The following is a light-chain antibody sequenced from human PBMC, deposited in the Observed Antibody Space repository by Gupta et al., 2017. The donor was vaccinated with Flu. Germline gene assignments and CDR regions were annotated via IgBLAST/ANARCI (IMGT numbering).Light chain of an antibody. CDR1: QSINSW. CDR3: QQFHSYSWT. V-gene: IGKV1-5*03. J-gene: IGKJ1*01. Sequence: DIQMTQSPSTLSSSVGDRVTITCRASQSINSWLDWYQQKPGKAPKLLIYMASALESGVPSRFSGSGSGTEFTLTISSLQPDDFANYYCQQFHSYSWTFGQGTKV. CDR2: MAS.